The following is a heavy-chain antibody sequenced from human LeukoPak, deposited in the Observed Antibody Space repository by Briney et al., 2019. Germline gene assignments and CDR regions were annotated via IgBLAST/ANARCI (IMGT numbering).Heavy chain of an antibody. CDR1: GGSISSYY. V-gene: IGHV4-59*01. CDR2: IYYSGST. J-gene: IGHJ6*03. D-gene: IGHD4-11*01. Sequence: PSETLSLTCTVSGGSISSYYWRWIRQPPGKGLEWIGYIYYSGSTNYNPSLKSRVTISVDTSKNQFSLMLSCVTAADTAVYYCASVTMTTHYMDVWGKGTTVTVSS. CDR3: ASVTMTTHYMDV.